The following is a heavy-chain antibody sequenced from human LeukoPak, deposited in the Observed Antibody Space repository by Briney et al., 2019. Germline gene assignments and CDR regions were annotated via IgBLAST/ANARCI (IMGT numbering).Heavy chain of an antibody. CDR3: ARVYYGSGSYLSYSYYYMDV. D-gene: IGHD3-10*01. Sequence: ASVKVSCKASGYTFTSYDINWVRQATGQGLEWMGWMNPNSGNTGYAQKFQGRVTMTRNTSISTAYMELSSLRSEDTAVYYCARVYYGSGSYLSYSYYYMDVWGKGTTVTISS. CDR1: GYTFTSYD. V-gene: IGHV1-8*01. CDR2: MNPNSGNT. J-gene: IGHJ6*03.